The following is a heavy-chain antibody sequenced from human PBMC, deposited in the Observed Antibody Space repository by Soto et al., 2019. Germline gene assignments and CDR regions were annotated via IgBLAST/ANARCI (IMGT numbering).Heavy chain of an antibody. CDR3: AGATRSCMHV. CDR2: IYHSGST. J-gene: IGHJ6*02. Sequence: QVQLQESGPGLVKPSETLSLTCSVSGDSIRDYYGSWIRQPPGKGLEWIGYIYHSGSTYYNPSLKGRVTISVDTSKNQFSLKLRSLTAADTAVYYCAGATRSCMHVWGQGTTVTVSS. V-gene: IGHV4-59*12. CDR1: GDSIRDYY.